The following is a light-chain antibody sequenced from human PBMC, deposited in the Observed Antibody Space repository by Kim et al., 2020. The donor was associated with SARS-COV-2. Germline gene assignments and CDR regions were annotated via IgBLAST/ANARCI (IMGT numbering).Light chain of an antibody. CDR3: QSYDNNNVI. CDR1: SGSIASNY. J-gene: IGLJ2*01. Sequence: NFMLTQPHSVSESPGKTVTISCTRSSGSIASNYVQWYQQRPGSSPTTVILEDNQRPSGVPDRFSGSIDSSSNSASLTISGLKTEDEADYYCQSYDNNNVIFGGGTQLTVL. CDR2: EDN. V-gene: IGLV6-57*01.